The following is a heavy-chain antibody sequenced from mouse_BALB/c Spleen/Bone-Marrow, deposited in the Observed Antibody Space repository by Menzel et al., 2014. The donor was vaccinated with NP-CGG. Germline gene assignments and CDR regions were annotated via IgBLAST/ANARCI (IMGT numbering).Heavy chain of an antibody. CDR2: ISSGSSTI. CDR3: ARSSYGYDRQACFFDY. V-gene: IGHV5-17*02. Sequence: EVKVVESGGGLVQPGGSRKLSCAASGFTFSSFGMHWVRQAPEKGLEWVAYISSGSSTIYYADTVKGRFTISRDNPKNTLFLQMTSLRSEDTAMYYCARSSYGYDRQACFFDYWGQGTTLTVSS. J-gene: IGHJ2*01. D-gene: IGHD2-2*01. CDR1: GFTFSSFG.